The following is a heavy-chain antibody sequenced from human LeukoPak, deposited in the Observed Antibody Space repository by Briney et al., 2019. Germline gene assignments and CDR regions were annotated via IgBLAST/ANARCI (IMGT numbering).Heavy chain of an antibody. Sequence: SETLSLTCTVSGGSVSTNTYYWSWIRQPPGKGLEWIGYIYDSGSTNYNPSLKSRVTISVDTSKNQFSLKLSSVTAADTAVYYCARVDSSLTYFDYWGQGTLVTVSS. CDR3: ARVDSSLTYFDY. CDR1: GGSVSTNTYY. V-gene: IGHV4-61*01. J-gene: IGHJ4*02. D-gene: IGHD6-13*01. CDR2: IYDSGST.